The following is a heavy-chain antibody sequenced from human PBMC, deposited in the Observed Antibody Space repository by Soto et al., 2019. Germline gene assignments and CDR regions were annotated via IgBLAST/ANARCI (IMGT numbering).Heavy chain of an antibody. J-gene: IGHJ6*02. CDR3: ARAGSSSWYLYYYGMDV. Sequence: QVQLVQSGAEVKKPGSSVKVSCKASGGTFSSYAISWVRQAPGQGLEWMGGIIPIFGTANYAQKFQGRVTITAXXSXSXXYMELSSLRSEDTAVYYCARAGSSSWYLYYYGMDVWGQGTTVTVSS. CDR1: GGTFSSYA. V-gene: IGHV1-69*12. CDR2: IIPIFGTA. D-gene: IGHD6-13*01.